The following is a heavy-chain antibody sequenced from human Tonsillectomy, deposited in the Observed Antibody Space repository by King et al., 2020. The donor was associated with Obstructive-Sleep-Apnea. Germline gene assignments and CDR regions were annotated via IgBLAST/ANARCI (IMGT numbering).Heavy chain of an antibody. Sequence: VQLVESGGGLVKPGGSLRLSCAASGFTFSSYSMNWVRQAPGKGLEWVSSISSSSSYIYYADSVKGRFTISRDNDKNSLYLQMNSLRAEDTAVYYCAGVPMLTFGGGPGDYYYYGMDVWGQGTTVTVSS. CDR2: ISSSSSYI. CDR1: GFTFSSYS. V-gene: IGHV3-21*01. D-gene: IGHD3-16*01. J-gene: IGHJ6*02. CDR3: AGVPMLTFGGGPGDYYYYGMDV.